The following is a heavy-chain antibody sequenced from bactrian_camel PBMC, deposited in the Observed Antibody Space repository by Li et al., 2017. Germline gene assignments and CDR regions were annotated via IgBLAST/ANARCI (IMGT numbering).Heavy chain of an antibody. J-gene: IGHJ4*01. CDR2: IRRDGDE. V-gene: IGHV3S31*01. CDR3: AAGTRIIVGDYCDGITN. D-gene: IGHD4*01. CDR1: GYISSRHC. Sequence: DVQLVESGGGSVQAGGSLRLSCTHSGYISSRHCMGWFRQAPGKAREGIAGIRRDGDEYYAGSVKGRFTISQDNAKNIIYLQMSSLTPDDTAMYYCAAGTRIIVGDYCDGITNWGQGTQVTVS.